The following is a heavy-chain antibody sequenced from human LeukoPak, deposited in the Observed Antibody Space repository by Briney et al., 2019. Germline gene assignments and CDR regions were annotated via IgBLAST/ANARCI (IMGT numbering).Heavy chain of an antibody. V-gene: IGHV1-18*01. CDR2: ISAYNGNT. D-gene: IGHD3-22*01. CDR3: AGANYYDSSGYYPVVVGDLDY. Sequence: ASVKVSCKASGYTFTSYGISWVRQAPGQGLEWMGWISAYNGNTNYAQKLQGRVTMTTDTSTSTAYMELRSLRSDDTAVYYCAGANYYDSSGYYPVVVGDLDYWGQGTLVTVSS. CDR1: GYTFTSYG. J-gene: IGHJ4*02.